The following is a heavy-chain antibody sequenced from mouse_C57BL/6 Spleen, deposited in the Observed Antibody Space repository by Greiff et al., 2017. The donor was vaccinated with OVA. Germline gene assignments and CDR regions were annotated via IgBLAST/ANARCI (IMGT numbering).Heavy chain of an antibody. CDR3: ARKDGYSNYAMDY. D-gene: IGHD2-3*01. Sequence: VQLQQSGPGLVQPSQSLSITCTVSGFSLTSYGVHWVRQSPGKGLEWLGVIWSGGSTDYNAAFISSLSISKDNSKSQVFFKMNSLQADDTAIYYCARKDGYSNYAMDYWGQGTSVTVSS. CDR1: GFSLTSYG. V-gene: IGHV2-2*01. J-gene: IGHJ4*01. CDR2: IWSGGST.